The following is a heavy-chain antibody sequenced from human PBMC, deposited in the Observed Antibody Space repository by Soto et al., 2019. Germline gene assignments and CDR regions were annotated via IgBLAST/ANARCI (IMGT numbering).Heavy chain of an antibody. Sequence: SETLSLTCSVSGGSIGSSSYYFGWIRQPPGKGLEWIAYTSYTGNTNYNPSFQSRVTISIDTSKNQLSLKMTSMTAADTAVYYCARDRHAGFTHYFDPWGQGTMVTVSS. V-gene: IGHV4-61*05. J-gene: IGHJ5*02. CDR3: ARDRHAGFTHYFDP. CDR2: TSYTGNT. D-gene: IGHD1-26*01. CDR1: GGSIGSSSYY.